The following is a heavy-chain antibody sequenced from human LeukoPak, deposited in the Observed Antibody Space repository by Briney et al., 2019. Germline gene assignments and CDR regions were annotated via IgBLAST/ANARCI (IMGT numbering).Heavy chain of an antibody. D-gene: IGHD6-6*01. Sequence: GGSLRLSCAASGFIFSGHVMHWVRQAPGKGLEWVSLISYDGSNKDYADSVKGRFTISRDNSKNTLYLQMNSLRAEDTAVYYCARDRGTGSSAGYYFDYWGQGTLVTVSS. CDR2: ISYDGSNK. J-gene: IGHJ4*02. CDR1: GFIFSGHV. V-gene: IGHV3-30-3*01. CDR3: ARDRGTGSSAGYYFDY.